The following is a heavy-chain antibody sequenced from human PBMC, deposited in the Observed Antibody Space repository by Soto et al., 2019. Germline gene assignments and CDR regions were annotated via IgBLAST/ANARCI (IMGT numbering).Heavy chain of an antibody. J-gene: IGHJ4*02. V-gene: IGHV3-49*04. D-gene: IGHD3-16*01. CDR2: IRSKAYGGTT. CDR1: GFTFGDYA. CDR3: TRASSLDFDF. Sequence: GGSVRVSCTASGFTFGDYAMSWVRQAPGKGLEWVGFIRSKAYGGTTEYAASVKGRFTISRDDSKSIAYLQMYSLKTEDTALYYCTRASSLDFDFWGQGTLVTVSS.